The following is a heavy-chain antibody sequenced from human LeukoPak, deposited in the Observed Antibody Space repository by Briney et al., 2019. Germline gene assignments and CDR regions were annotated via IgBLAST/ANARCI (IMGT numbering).Heavy chain of an antibody. V-gene: IGHV1-69*06. CDR3: ARGVSAETEEQQLTW. J-gene: IGHJ4*02. Sequence: GASVKVSCTASGYTFTSYDINWVRQATGQGLEWMGGIIPIFGTANYAQKFQGRVTITADKSTSTAYMELSSLRSEDTAVYDCARGVSAETEEQQLTWWGQGTLVTVSS. CDR1: GYTFTSYD. D-gene: IGHD6-13*01. CDR2: IIPIFGTA.